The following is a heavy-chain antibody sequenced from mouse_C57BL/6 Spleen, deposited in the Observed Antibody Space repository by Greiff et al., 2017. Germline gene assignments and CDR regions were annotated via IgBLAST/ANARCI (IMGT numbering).Heavy chain of an antibody. CDR1: GYSFTGYY. V-gene: IGHV1-42*01. CDR3: ARGFYSNYVGFAY. Sequence: VHVKQSGPELVKPGASVKISCKASGYSFTGYYMNWVKQSPEKSLEWIGEINPSTGGTTYNQKFKAKATLTVDKSSSTAYMQLKSLTSEDSAVYYCARGFYSNYVGFAYWGQGTLVTVSA. CDR2: INPSTGGT. J-gene: IGHJ3*01. D-gene: IGHD2-5*01.